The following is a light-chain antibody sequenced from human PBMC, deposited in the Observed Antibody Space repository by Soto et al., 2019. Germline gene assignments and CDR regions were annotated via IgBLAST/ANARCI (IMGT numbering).Light chain of an antibody. CDR2: DTS. J-gene: IGKJ1*01. CDR3: QQYGTSPWT. V-gene: IGKV3D-20*01. Sequence: EVVLTQSPATLSLSPGERATLSCGASQSVNGDYLAWFQQKPGLAPRLLIFDTSHRANGIPDKFSGSGSGKDFTLTISRLEPEDFAMYYCQQYGTSPWTFGQGTKVEIK. CDR1: QSVNGDY.